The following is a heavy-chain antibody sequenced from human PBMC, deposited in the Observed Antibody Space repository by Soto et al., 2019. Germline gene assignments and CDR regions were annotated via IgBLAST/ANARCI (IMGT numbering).Heavy chain of an antibody. V-gene: IGHV1-46*01. CDR3: AEAYCGGDCPFDY. Sequence: VKVSCTAGGYTFTDYYMHWVRQAPGQGLEWMGIINPSGGSTSYAQKFQGRVTMTRDTSTSTVYMELSSLRSEDTAVYYCAEAYCGGDCPFDYWGQGTLVTVSS. J-gene: IGHJ4*02. D-gene: IGHD2-21*02. CDR1: GYTFTDYY. CDR2: INPSGGST.